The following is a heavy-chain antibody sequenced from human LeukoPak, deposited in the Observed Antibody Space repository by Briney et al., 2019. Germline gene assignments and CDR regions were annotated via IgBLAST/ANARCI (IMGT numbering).Heavy chain of an antibody. D-gene: IGHD1-26*01. V-gene: IGHV1-18*01. J-gene: IGHJ4*02. CDR3: ARDPGEPPDS. CDR1: GYTFTTYG. CDR2: ISAYNGDT. Sequence: ASVKVSCKTSGYTFTTYGITWVRQAPGQGLEWVGWISAYNGDTNYAQKLQGRVTMTADTSTTTAYMELRSLRSDDTAVYYCARDPGEPPDSWGQGTLVTVSS.